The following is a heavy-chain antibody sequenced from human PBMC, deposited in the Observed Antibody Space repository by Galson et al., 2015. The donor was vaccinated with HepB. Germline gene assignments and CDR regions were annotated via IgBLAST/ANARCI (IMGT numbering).Heavy chain of an antibody. CDR2: IRSKAAGGTT. V-gene: IGHV3-15*01. D-gene: IGHD3-10*01. CDR3: ATGRGISGPNNYCDD. Sequence: SLRLSCAASGFTFSNTWMNWVRQVPGMGLEWVGRIRSKAAGGTTDFAAPVKGRFTISRDDSKNMLYLEMNSLKSEDTAVYYCATGRGISGPNNYCDDWGQGTLVTVSS. J-gene: IGHJ4*02. CDR1: GFTFSNTW.